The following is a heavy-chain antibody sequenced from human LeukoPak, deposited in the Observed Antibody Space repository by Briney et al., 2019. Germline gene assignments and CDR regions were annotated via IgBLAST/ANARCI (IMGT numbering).Heavy chain of an antibody. CDR1: GFTFSSYS. J-gene: IGHJ4*02. CDR2: ISSSSSYI. CDR3: AREYPRGAAAPDY. V-gene: IGHV3-21*01. Sequence: GGSLRLSCAASGFTFSSYSMNWVRQAPGKGLEWVSSISSSSSYIHYADSVKGRFTISGDNAKNSLHLQMNSLRAEDTAVYHCAREYPRGAAAPDYWGQGTLVTVSS. D-gene: IGHD6-13*01.